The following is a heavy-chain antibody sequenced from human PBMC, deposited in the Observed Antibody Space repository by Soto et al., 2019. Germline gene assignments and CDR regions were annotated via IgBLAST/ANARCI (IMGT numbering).Heavy chain of an antibody. CDR3: AKVVLRYFDWLLRDSDY. CDR1: GFTFSSYA. D-gene: IGHD3-9*01. V-gene: IGHV3-23*01. Sequence: HPGGSLRLSCAASGFTFSSYAMSWVRQAPGKGLEWVSAISGSGGSTYYADSVKGRFTISRDNSKNTLYLQMNSLRAEDTAVYYCAKVVLRYFDWLLRDSDYWGQGTLVTVSS. CDR2: ISGSGGST. J-gene: IGHJ4*02.